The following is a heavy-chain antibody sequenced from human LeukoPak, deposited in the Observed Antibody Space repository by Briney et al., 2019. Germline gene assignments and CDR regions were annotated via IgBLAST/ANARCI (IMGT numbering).Heavy chain of an antibody. D-gene: IGHD6-19*01. CDR1: GFTFSSYE. CDR3: ARHAVAGTFYYYYYMDV. V-gene: IGHV3-48*03. J-gene: IGHJ6*03. CDR2: ISSSGSTI. Sequence: GGSLRLSCAASGFTFSSYEMNWVRQAPGKGLEWVSYISSSGSTIYYADSVKGRFTISRDNAKSSLYLQMNSLRAEDTAVYYCARHAVAGTFYYYYYMDVWGKGTTVTVSS.